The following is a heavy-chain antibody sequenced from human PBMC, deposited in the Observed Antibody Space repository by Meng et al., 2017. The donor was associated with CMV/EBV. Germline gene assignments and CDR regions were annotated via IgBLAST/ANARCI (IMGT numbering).Heavy chain of an antibody. J-gene: IGHJ4*02. CDR1: GGSISSGDYY. CDR2: IYYSGST. Sequence: VQLQESGPGLAKPSQTLSLTCTASGGSISSGDYYWSWIRQPPGKGLEWIGYIYYSGSTYYNPSLKSRVTISVDTSKNQFSLKLSSVTAADTAVYYCARAAPDYYDSSGPPDYWGQGTLVTVSS. D-gene: IGHD3-22*01. CDR3: ARAAPDYYDSSGPPDY. V-gene: IGHV4-30-4*08.